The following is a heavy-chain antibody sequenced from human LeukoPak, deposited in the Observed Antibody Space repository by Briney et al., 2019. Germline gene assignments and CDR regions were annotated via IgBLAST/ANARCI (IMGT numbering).Heavy chain of an antibody. CDR1: NYTFTSYG. Sequence: ASVKVSCKASNYTFTSYGLSWVRQAPGQGLQWMGWISAYNGNAKYAQKFQDRVTLTTGTSTSTSSMELRSLRSDDTAIYYCARLLWVGDEYFFDYWGQGTLVTVSS. J-gene: IGHJ4*02. D-gene: IGHD2-15*01. CDR2: ISAYNGNA. V-gene: IGHV1-18*01. CDR3: ARLLWVGDEYFFDY.